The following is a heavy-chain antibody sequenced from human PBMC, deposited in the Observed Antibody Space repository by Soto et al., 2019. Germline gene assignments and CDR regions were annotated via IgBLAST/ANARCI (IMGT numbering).Heavy chain of an antibody. V-gene: IGHV3-30*03. J-gene: IGHJ3*02. CDR2: ISYDGSNK. CDR1: GFTFSSYG. Sequence: QVQLVESGGGVVQPGRSLRLSCATSGFTFSSYGMHWVRQAPGRGLEWVAVISYDGSNKYYADSVKGRFTISRDNSKNTLYLQMNSLRAEDTAVYYCAREVTMVTVHDAFDIWGQGTMVTVSS. D-gene: IGHD2-15*01. CDR3: AREVTMVTVHDAFDI.